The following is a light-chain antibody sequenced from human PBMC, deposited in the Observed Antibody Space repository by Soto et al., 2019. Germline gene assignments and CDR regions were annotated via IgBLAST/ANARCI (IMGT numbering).Light chain of an antibody. V-gene: IGKV1-5*01. CDR3: QHHNSYSQT. Sequence: DIQMTQSPPTLSASVGDRVTITCGASQSIRNYLAWYQQMPGKAPKLLIYGAYNLQSGVPSRFSGSGSGTEFTLTISSLQPDDFATYFCQHHNSYSQTFGQGTKVEIK. CDR1: QSIRNY. CDR2: GAY. J-gene: IGKJ1*01.